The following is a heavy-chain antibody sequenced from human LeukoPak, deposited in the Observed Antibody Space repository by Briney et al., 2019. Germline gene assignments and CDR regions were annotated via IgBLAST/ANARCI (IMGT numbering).Heavy chain of an antibody. CDR2: IYPGDSDT. CDR1: GYSFTSYW. Sequence: GESLKISCKDSGYSFTSYWIGWVRQMPGKGLEWMGIIYPGDSDTRYSPSFQGQVTISADKSINTAYLQWSSLKTSDTAIYYCARRGEAMDPFDYWGQGTLVTVSS. J-gene: IGHJ4*02. V-gene: IGHV5-51*01. D-gene: IGHD5-18*01. CDR3: ARRGEAMDPFDY.